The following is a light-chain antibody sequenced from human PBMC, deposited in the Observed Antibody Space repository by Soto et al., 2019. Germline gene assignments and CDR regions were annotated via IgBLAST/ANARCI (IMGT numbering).Light chain of an antibody. CDR1: SSNIGNFY. CDR2: KNN. CDR3: AAWDDSLSGPGV. Sequence: QSVLTQPPSASGTPGQRVTISCSGSSSNIGNFYVYWYQQLPGPATKLLIYKNNQRPLGVPDRFSGSKSGTSASLAISGLRSEDEADYYCAAWDDSLSGPGVFGGGTQLTVL. J-gene: IGLJ7*01. V-gene: IGLV1-47*01.